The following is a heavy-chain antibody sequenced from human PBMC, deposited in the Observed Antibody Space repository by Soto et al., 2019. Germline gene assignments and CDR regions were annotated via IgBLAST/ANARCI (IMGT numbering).Heavy chain of an antibody. D-gene: IGHD1-7*01. CDR1: VASVTGTTYY. V-gene: IGHV4-39*01. CDR2: IYHNGRT. J-gene: IGHJ5*02. Sequence: SETLSLTCSFSVASVTGTTYYCGWIRQSPGKGLEWIGNIYHNGRTDYNPSLKNRVAISIDASKTQFSLRLTSVTAADTAMYYCVRRVTGTRRFNWFDPWGQGTLVSVSS. CDR3: VRRVTGTRRFNWFDP.